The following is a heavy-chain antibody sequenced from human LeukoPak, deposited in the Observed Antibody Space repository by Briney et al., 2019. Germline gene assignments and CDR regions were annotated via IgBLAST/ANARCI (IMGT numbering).Heavy chain of an antibody. CDR3: ARDRGAVAGTGTYYFDY. J-gene: IGHJ4*02. D-gene: IGHD6-19*01. CDR1: GDSVSSNSAA. CDR2: TYYRSKWYN. V-gene: IGHV6-1*01. Sequence: SQTLSLTCAISGDSVSSNSAAWSWIRQSPSRGLEWLGRTYYRSKWYNDYAVSVKSRITINPDTSKNQFSLQLNSVTPEDTAVYYCARDRGAVAGTGTYYFDYWGQGTLVTVSS.